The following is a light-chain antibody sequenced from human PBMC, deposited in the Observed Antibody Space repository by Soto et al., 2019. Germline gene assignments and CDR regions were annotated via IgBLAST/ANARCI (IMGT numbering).Light chain of an antibody. V-gene: IGKV3-15*01. CDR3: QQYNKWPVFT. J-gene: IGKJ3*01. Sequence: IVMTQSPATLSVSPGERATLSCRASQSVASNLAWYQQRLGQAPRLLVYGASTRATGIPARFSGSGSGTESTLTISSVQSEDFAVYYCQQYNKWPVFTFGPGTRVDIK. CDR2: GAS. CDR1: QSVASN.